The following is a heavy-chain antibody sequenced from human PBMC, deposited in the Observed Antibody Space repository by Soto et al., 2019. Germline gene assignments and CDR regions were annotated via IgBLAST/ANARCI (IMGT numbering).Heavy chain of an antibody. CDR2: IYYSGST. CDR3: ARVWGGAFDI. V-gene: IGHV4-59*01. J-gene: IGHJ3*02. CDR1: GGSISSYY. D-gene: IGHD3-10*01. Sequence: QVQLQESGPGLVKPSETLSLTCTVSGGSISSYYWSWIRQPPGKGLEWIGYIYYSGSTNYNPSLXSXVXLXXDTSKHQFSLTLSSVTAADTAVYYCARVWGGAFDIWGQGTMVTVSS.